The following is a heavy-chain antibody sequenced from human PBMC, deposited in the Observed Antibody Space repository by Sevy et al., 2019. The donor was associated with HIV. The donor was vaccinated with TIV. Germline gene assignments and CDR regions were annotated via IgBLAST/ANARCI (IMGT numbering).Heavy chain of an antibody. CDR1: GDSVSSNSAA. Sequence: KQSQTLSLTCAISGDSVSSNSAAWNWIRQSPSRGLEWLGRTYYRSKWYNDYAVSVKARITINPDTSKNQFSLQLNSVTPEDTVVYFCAREPYSSSWYGFGWFDPWGQGTLVTVSS. V-gene: IGHV6-1*01. CDR3: AREPYSSSWYGFGWFDP. CDR2: TYYRSKWYN. J-gene: IGHJ5*02. D-gene: IGHD6-13*01.